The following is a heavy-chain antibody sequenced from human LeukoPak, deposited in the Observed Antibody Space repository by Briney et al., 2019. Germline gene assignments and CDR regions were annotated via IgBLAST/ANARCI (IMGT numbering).Heavy chain of an antibody. CDR2: INPNSGGT. V-gene: IGHV1-2*02. CDR3: ARDGEYGSGSYSTDHFDY. D-gene: IGHD3-10*01. Sequence: ASVKVSCKASGYTFTGYYMHWVRQAPGQGLEWMGWINPNSGGTNYAQKFQGRVTMTRDTSISTAYMELSRLRSDDTAVYYCARDGEYGSGSYSTDHFDYWGQGTLVTVSS. CDR1: GYTFTGYY. J-gene: IGHJ4*02.